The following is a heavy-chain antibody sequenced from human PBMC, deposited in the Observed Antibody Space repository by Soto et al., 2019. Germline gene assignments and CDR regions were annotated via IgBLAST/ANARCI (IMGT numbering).Heavy chain of an antibody. D-gene: IGHD3-22*01. CDR3: ARGTTYYDSSGYSYYFDY. Sequence: LSLACTVSGGSISTYYWSWIRQPAGKGLEWIGRFYTSGSANYNPSLKSRVTMSVDTSNNQFSLKLSSVTAADTAVYYCARGTTYYDSSGYSYYFDYWGQGALVTVSS. V-gene: IGHV4-4*07. J-gene: IGHJ4*02. CDR2: FYTSGSA. CDR1: GGSISTYY.